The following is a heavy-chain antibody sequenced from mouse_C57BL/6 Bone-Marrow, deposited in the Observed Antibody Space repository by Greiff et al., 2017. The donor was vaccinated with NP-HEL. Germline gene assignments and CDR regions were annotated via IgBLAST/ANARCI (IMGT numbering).Heavy chain of an antibody. CDR3: ARYTNYYAPFAY. V-gene: IGHV1-80*01. D-gene: IGHD1-1*01. CDR2: IYPGDGDT. Sequence: QVQLQQSGAELVKPGASVKISCKASGYSFSSYWMNWVKQRPGKGLEWIGQIYPGDGDTNYNAKFKGKATLTADKSSSTAYMQLSSLTSEDSAVYFCARYTNYYAPFAYWGQGTLVTVSA. CDR1: GYSFSSYW. J-gene: IGHJ3*01.